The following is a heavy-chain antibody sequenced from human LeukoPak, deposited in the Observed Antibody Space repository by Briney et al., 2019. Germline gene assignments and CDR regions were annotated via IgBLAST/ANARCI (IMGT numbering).Heavy chain of an antibody. J-gene: IGHJ4*02. Sequence: GGSLRLSCAASGXTFSSYWVHWVRQAPGKGLVWVSRINSDGSSSRFADSVKGRFTISRDNAKNTLYLQMNSLRAEDTAVYHCVREDNYGSGSFLDYWGQGTLVTVSS. CDR1: GXTFSSYW. V-gene: IGHV3-74*01. CDR3: VREDNYGSGSFLDY. D-gene: IGHD3-10*01. CDR2: INSDGSSS.